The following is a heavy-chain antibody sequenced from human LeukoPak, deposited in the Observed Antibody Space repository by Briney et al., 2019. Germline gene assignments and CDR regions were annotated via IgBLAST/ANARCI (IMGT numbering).Heavy chain of an antibody. J-gene: IGHJ4*02. Sequence: PSENLSLTCTVSGGSMSPYHWGWIRQPPGKGLEWTGYIYYSGSTNYSPSLKSRVTISVDTSKNQFSLKLSSVTAADTAIYYCAGAVSGRFDYWGQGTLVTVSS. CDR3: AGAVSGRFDY. CDR2: IYYSGST. V-gene: IGHV4-59*12. CDR1: GGSMSPYH. D-gene: IGHD6-19*01.